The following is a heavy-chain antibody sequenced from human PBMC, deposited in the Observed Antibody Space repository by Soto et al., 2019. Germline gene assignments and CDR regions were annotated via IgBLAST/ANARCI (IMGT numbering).Heavy chain of an antibody. CDR2: ISYDGNKK. Sequence: QAQLEESGGGVVQPGRSLTLSCAASGFTFTRFAIHWVRQAPGKGLEWVAFISYDGNKKKSADSVKGRFTISRENSRNTVYLHMSSPRTEDTAVYSFARRFGGYSDSSASDSFDIWGQGTRVIVSS. V-gene: IGHV3-30*14. D-gene: IGHD2-2*03. CDR3: ARRFGGYSDSSASDSFDI. CDR1: GFTFTRFA. J-gene: IGHJ3*02.